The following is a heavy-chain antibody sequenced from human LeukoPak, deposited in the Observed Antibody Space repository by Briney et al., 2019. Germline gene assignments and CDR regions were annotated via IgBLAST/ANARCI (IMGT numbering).Heavy chain of an antibody. Sequence: PGGSLRLSCAASGFTFSSYGMHWVRQAPGKGLAWVAFIRYDGSNKHYADSVKGRFTISRDNAKNSLYLQMNSLRAEDTAVYYCAIKQGSSGWYDYYYGMDVWGQGTTVTVSS. CDR2: IRYDGSNK. D-gene: IGHD6-19*01. CDR1: GFTFSSYG. V-gene: IGHV3-30*02. J-gene: IGHJ6*02. CDR3: AIKQGSSGWYDYYYGMDV.